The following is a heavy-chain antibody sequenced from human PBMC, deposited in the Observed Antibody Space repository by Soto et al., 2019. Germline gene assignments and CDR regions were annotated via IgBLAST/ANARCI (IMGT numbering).Heavy chain of an antibody. D-gene: IGHD5-18*01. CDR2: IYYTGTT. CDR3: ARNSRGYIYGYYFDS. CDR1: GVSVHTGSYY. Sequence: SETLSLTCTVSGVSVHTGSYYWSWLRQAQGKGLEWIGYIYYTGTTNYNPSLKSHVTISVDTSKNQFSLKVKSVSAADTAVYFCARNSRGYIYGYYFDSWGQGTLVTVS. J-gene: IGHJ4*02. V-gene: IGHV4-61*01.